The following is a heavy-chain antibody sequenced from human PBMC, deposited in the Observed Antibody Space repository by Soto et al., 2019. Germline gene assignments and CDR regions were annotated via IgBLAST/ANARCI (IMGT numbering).Heavy chain of an antibody. V-gene: IGHV3-30*18. J-gene: IGHJ6*02. CDR3: AKDFKVSGGHYGSLNYYYGMDV. Sequence: LRLSFAASGFTFSDFGMHWVRQAPGKGLEWVAIISYDGILKYYADSVKGRFTISRDTSKGAVYLQMNSLTPEDTAVYYCAKDFKVSGGHYGSLNYYYGMDVWGQGTTVTVSS. CDR1: GFTFSDFG. CDR2: ISYDGILK. D-gene: IGHD3-10*01.